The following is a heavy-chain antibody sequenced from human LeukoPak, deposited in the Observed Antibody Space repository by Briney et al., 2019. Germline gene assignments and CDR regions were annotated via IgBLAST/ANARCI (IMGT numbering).Heavy chain of an antibody. V-gene: IGHV2-5*01. CDR3: AHESAANEPYDFWSGYLDY. CDR1: GFSLSTSGVG. D-gene: IGHD3-3*01. CDR2: IYWNDDK. Sequence: SGPTLVNPTQTLTLTCTFSGFSLSTSGVGVGWIRQPPGKALEWLALIYWNDDKRYSPSLKSRLTITKDTSKNQVVLTMTNMDPVDTATYYCAHESAANEPYDFWSGYLDYWGQGTLVTVSS. J-gene: IGHJ4*02.